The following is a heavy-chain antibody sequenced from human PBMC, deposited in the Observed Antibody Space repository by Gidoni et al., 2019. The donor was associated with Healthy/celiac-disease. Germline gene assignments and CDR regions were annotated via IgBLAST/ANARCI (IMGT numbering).Heavy chain of an antibody. CDR2: IYWDDDK. CDR3: AHSGDYGNWFDP. CDR1: GFSLSTSGVG. D-gene: IGHD4-17*01. J-gene: IGHJ5*02. Sequence: QTTLKESGPTLVQPTQTLTVTCTFSGFSLSTSGVGVGWIRPPPGKALEWLALIYWDDDKRYCPSLKNRLAITKDTSKDQVVLTMTNVDPVDTATYYCAHSGDYGNWFDPWGQGTLVTVSS. V-gene: IGHV2-5*02.